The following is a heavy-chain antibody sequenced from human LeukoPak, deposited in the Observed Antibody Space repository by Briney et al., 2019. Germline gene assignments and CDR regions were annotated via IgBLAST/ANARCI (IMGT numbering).Heavy chain of an antibody. CDR3: ARGLQYQLLKALGYYYMDV. J-gene: IGHJ6*03. CDR2: IIPISGTA. CDR1: GGTFSSHA. Sequence: GASVTVSCMASGGTFSSHAIAWVRQAPGQGPEGMGGIIPISGTANYAQKFQGRVTITTDQSTSTAYMELSSLTSDDTAVYYCARGLQYQLLKALGYYYMDVWGEGTTVTVSS. D-gene: IGHD2-2*01. V-gene: IGHV1-69*05.